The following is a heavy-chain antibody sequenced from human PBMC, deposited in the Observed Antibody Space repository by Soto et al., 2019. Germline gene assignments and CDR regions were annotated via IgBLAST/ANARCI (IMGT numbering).Heavy chain of an antibody. CDR1: GFTFSNHA. Sequence: AEGSLRLSCTTSGFTFSNHAMNWVRQAQGTGLEWVSAIGGGEKQYAEAVRGRFNISRDDARATLSLQMYSPRAEDTAVYYCAKDRFPGNGIYDAFDRWGQGILVTVSS. CDR3: AKDRFPGNGIYDAFDR. CDR2: IGGGEK. D-gene: IGHD1-26*01. V-gene: IGHV3-23*01. J-gene: IGHJ5*02.